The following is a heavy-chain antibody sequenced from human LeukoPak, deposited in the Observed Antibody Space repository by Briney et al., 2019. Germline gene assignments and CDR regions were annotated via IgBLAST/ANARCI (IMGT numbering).Heavy chain of an antibody. Sequence: SETLSLTCAVYGGSFSGYYWSWIRQPPGKGLEWIGEINHSGSTNYNPSLKSRVTISVDTSKNQFSLKLSSVTAADTAVYYCARDKTGTDAFDIWGQGTMVTVSS. D-gene: IGHD7-27*01. CDR1: GGSFSGYY. CDR3: ARDKTGTDAFDI. CDR2: INHSGST. V-gene: IGHV4-34*01. J-gene: IGHJ3*02.